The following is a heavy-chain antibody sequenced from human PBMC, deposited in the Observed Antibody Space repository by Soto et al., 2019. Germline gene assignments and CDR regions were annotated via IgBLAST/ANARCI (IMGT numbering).Heavy chain of an antibody. Sequence: GGSLRLSCAASGFTFDDYTMHWVRQAPGKGLEWVSLISWDGGSTYYADSVKGRFTISRDNSKNSLYLQMNSLRTEDTALYYCAKDIKGYYDSSGYADGDAFDIWGQGTMVTVSS. CDR1: GFTFDDYT. CDR3: AKDIKGYYDSSGYADGDAFDI. CDR2: ISWDGGST. J-gene: IGHJ3*02. V-gene: IGHV3-43*01. D-gene: IGHD3-22*01.